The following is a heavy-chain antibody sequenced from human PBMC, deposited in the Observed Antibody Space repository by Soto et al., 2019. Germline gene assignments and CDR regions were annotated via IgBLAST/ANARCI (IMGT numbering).Heavy chain of an antibody. CDR1: GYTFTDHG. V-gene: IGHV1-18*01. J-gene: IGHJ4*01. Sequence: QVQLVQSGPEVKKPGASVTVSCKTSGYTFTDHGIDWVRQAPGQGLEWVGWFSSYNGNTHYSYNLKDRVIMTTDASASTAYMELRGLRSDDPAVYYCARQVEGRYSPADFWGAGTPGTVA. D-gene: IGHD2-21*01. CDR3: ARQVEGRYSPADF. CDR2: FSSYNGNT.